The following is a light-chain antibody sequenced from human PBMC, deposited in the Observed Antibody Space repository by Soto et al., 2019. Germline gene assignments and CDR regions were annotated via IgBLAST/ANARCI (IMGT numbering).Light chain of an antibody. Sequence: EIVMTHSPFTLSASIWESATIYFRASQSVSSNLAWYQQKPGQAPRLLIYGASTRDTGIPVRFSGSGSGTEFTLTISSLQSEDFVTYYCQQYNSWSWTFGQGTKVDI. CDR1: QSVSSN. CDR3: QQYNSWSWT. J-gene: IGKJ1*01. CDR2: GAS. V-gene: IGKV3-15*01.